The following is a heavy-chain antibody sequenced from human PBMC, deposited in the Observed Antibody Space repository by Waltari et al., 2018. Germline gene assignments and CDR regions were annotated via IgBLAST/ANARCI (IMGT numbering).Heavy chain of an antibody. CDR3: ARGGARHYDSSGYYDFDS. CDR1: GDTFSGYA. Sequence: QVQLVQSGAEVKKPGSSVKVSCKASGDTFSGYAMSWVRQAPGQGLEWMGGIVPFFGTAKYAHHVQDRRTITTDEFTTTAYMELSGLGSEDTAVYFCARGGARHYDSSGYYDFDSWGQGTQVSVSS. V-gene: IGHV1-69*05. J-gene: IGHJ4*02. D-gene: IGHD3-22*01. CDR2: IVPFFGTA.